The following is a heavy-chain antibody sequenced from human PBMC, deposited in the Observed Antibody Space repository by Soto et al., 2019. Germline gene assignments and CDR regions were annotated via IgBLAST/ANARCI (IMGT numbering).Heavy chain of an antibody. J-gene: IGHJ4*02. D-gene: IGHD2-8*01. Sequence: ASLEVSCKASGYTFTSYGISWVRQAPGQGLEWMGWISAYNGNTNYAQKLQGRVTMTTDTSTSTAYMELRSLRSDDTAVYYCARMGCTNGVCYVLYFDYWGQGTLVTVSS. CDR3: ARMGCTNGVCYVLYFDY. CDR1: GYTFTSYG. CDR2: ISAYNGNT. V-gene: IGHV1-18*01.